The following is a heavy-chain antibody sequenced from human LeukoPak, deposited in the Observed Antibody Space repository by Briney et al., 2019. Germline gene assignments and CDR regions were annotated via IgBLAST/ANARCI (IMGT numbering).Heavy chain of an antibody. V-gene: IGHV4-34*01. CDR2: INHSGST. J-gene: IGHJ6*03. Sequence: SETLSLTCAVYGGSFSGYCWSWVRQPPGKGLEWIGEINHSGSTNYNPSLKSRVTISLDTSKNQFSLKLNSVTAADTAVYYCAREDGYDRYYYYYYMDVWGKGTTVTVSS. D-gene: IGHD5-12*01. CDR3: AREDGYDRYYYYYYMDV. CDR1: GGSFSGYC.